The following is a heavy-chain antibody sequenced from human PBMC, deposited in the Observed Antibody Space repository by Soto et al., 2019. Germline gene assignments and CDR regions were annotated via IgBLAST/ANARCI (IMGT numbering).Heavy chain of an antibody. V-gene: IGHV3-15*07. J-gene: IGHJ4*02. CDR3: TATYYYDRSAWAY. D-gene: IGHD3-22*01. CDR1: GFTFTNAY. CDR2: IRSKPEGGTT. Sequence: EVQLEESGGGLVKPGGSLRLSCAASGFTFTNAYMNWVRQLPGKWLEWVGRIRSKPEGGTTEYAAPVKGRFTISRDDPENQVYLQMSSLKTEDTAVYYCTATYYYDRSAWAYWGQGDQVIVSS.